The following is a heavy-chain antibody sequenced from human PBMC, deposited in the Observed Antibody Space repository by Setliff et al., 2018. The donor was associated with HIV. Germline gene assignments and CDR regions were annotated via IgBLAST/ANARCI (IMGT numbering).Heavy chain of an antibody. CDR1: GGSISSGDYY. D-gene: IGHD3-10*01. V-gene: IGHV4-30-4*08. J-gene: IGHJ1*01. CDR2: IYYSGST. CDR3: ARGTSAYGITAEYFQH. Sequence: PSETLSLTCTVSGGSISSGDYYWSWIRQPPGKGLEWIGNIYYSGSTYYNPSLTSRVTRSVDTSKNQFSLKLSSVTAADTAVYYCARGTSAYGITAEYFQHWCQGTLVTVSS.